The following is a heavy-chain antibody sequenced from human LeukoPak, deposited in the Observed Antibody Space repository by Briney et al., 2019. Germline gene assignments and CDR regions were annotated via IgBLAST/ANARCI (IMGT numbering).Heavy chain of an antibody. CDR2: IYYSGST. V-gene: IGHV4-61*05. J-gene: IGHJ2*01. Sequence: PSETLSLTCTVSGGSISSSSYYWGWIRQPPGKGLEWIGYIYYSGSTNYNPSLKSRVTISVDTSKNQFSLKLSSVTAADTAVYYCARRGYYDSSGYYRSQDWYFDLWGRGTLVTVSS. CDR3: ARRGYYDSSGYYRSQDWYFDL. D-gene: IGHD3-22*01. CDR1: GGSISSSSYY.